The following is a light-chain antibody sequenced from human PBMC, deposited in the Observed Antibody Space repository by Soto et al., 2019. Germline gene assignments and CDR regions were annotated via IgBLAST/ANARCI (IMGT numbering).Light chain of an antibody. V-gene: IGKV1-39*01. CDR1: QSISSY. CDR3: QQSYSTPYT. Sequence: DIQMTQSPSSLSASVGDRVTITCRASQSISSYLNWYQQKPGKAPKLLIYAASSLQSGVPSRFSGNGSATHFPLTISSLQPEDFASDYCQQSYSTPYTFGPGTKVDIK. J-gene: IGKJ3*01. CDR2: AAS.